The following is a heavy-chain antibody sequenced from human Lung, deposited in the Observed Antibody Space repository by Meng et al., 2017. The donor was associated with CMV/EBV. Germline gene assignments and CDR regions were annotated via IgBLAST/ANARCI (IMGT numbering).Heavy chain of an antibody. D-gene: IGHD3-22*01. Sequence: LXCTVSGGSISSTTYYWGWIRQPPGKGLEWIGSIYYRGSTYYNPSLKSRVTITVDTSKNQFSLNLSSVTAADTAVYYCANDTSGYYFDYWGQETLVTVSS. CDR1: GGSISSTTYY. CDR3: ANDTSGYYFDY. J-gene: IGHJ4*02. V-gene: IGHV4-39*01. CDR2: IYYRGST.